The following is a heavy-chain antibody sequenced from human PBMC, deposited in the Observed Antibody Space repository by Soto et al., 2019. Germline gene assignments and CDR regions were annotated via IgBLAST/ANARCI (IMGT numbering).Heavy chain of an antibody. V-gene: IGHV1-3*05. J-gene: IGHJ4*02. CDR2: INAGNGNT. CDR1: GFTFTKNA. Sequence: QVQLVQSGAEEKKPGASVTLSCKASGFTFTKNARHWVRQAPGQRPEWMGWINAGNGNTKYSQKFQGRVTIIRDTSATTVNMELTSLRSEDTAVYFCARSAVSPFGGLIGPFDYWGQGTLVTVSS. CDR3: ARSAVSPFGGLIGPFDY. D-gene: IGHD3-16*02.